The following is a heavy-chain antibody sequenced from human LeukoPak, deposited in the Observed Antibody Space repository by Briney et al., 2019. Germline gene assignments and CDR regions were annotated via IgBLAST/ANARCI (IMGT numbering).Heavy chain of an antibody. D-gene: IGHD6-13*01. J-gene: IGHJ5*02. CDR2: IIPIFGTA. CDR1: GGTFSSYA. V-gene: IGHV1-69*05. Sequence: ASVKVSCKASGGTFSSYAISWVRQVPGQGLEWMGGIIPIFGTANYAQKFQGRVTITTDESTSTAYMELSSLRSEDTAVYYCARNPIAAAGRWFDPWGQGTLVTVSS. CDR3: ARNPIAAAGRWFDP.